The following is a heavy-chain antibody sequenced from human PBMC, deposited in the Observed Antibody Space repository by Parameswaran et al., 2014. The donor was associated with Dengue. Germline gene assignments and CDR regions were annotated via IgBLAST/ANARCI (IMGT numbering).Heavy chain of an antibody. Sequence: RWIRQPPGKGLEWIGYIYYSGSTDYNPSLKSRVTISLDTSENQFSLMLSSVTAADTAVYYCARESVSFYDILTGYWNLDLWGQGTQVTVSS. CDR2: IYYSGST. D-gene: IGHD3-9*01. CDR3: ARESVSFYDILTGYWNLDL. J-gene: IGHJ5*02. V-gene: IGHV4-59*12.